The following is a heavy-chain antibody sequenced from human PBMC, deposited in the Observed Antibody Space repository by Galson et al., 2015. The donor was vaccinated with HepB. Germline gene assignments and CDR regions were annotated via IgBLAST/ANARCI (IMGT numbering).Heavy chain of an antibody. CDR1: GGSIRSYY. CDR2: FYYSGSP. Sequence: SETLSLTCNVSGGSIRSYYWSWIRQPPGKGLEWIGSFYYSGSPNYNPSLKSRVTISVDTSKNQFSLKLSSVTAADTAVYYCARFNYEEIFDIWGQGTLVTVSS. J-gene: IGHJ3*02. D-gene: IGHD4-11*01. V-gene: IGHV4-59*01. CDR3: ARFNYEEIFDI.